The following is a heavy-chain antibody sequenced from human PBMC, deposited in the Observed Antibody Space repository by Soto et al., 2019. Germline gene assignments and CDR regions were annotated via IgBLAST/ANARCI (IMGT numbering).Heavy chain of an antibody. D-gene: IGHD4-17*01. CDR1: GYTFTSYD. Sequence: QVQLVQSGAEVKKPGASVKVSCKASGYTFTSYDINWVRQATGQGLEWMGWMNPNSGNTGYAQKFQGRVTMTRNTSISTASMELSSLRSEDTAVYYCALQPIMTTVTTSGYWGQGTLVTVSS. J-gene: IGHJ4*02. CDR2: MNPNSGNT. V-gene: IGHV1-8*01. CDR3: ALQPIMTTVTTSGY.